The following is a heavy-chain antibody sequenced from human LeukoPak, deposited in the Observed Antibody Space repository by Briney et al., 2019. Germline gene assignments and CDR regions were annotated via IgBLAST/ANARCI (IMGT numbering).Heavy chain of an antibody. V-gene: IGHV3-48*03. Sequence: GGSLRLSCAASGFTFSSYEMNWVRQAPGKGLEWVSYISSSGSTIYYADSVKGRFTISRDNAKNTLYLDMNNLRAEDTALYFCAKTLFGFSYGKIDYWGQGTLVTVSS. D-gene: IGHD5-18*01. CDR1: GFTFSSYE. CDR3: AKTLFGFSYGKIDY. J-gene: IGHJ4*02. CDR2: ISSSGSTI.